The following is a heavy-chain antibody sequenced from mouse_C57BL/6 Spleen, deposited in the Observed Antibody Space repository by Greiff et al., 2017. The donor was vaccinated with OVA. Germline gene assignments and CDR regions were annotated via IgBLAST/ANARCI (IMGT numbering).Heavy chain of an antibody. J-gene: IGHJ3*01. CDR2: IYPGDGDT. CDR1: GYAFSSSW. V-gene: IGHV1-82*01. D-gene: IGHD1-1*01. Sequence: QVQLQQSGPELVKPGASVKISCKASGYAFSSSWMNWVKQRPGKGLEWIGRIYPGDGDTNYNGKFKGKATLTADKSSSTAYMQLRSLTSEDSAVYFCAGYGYGSIPFAYWGKGTLVTVSA. CDR3: AGYGYGSIPFAY.